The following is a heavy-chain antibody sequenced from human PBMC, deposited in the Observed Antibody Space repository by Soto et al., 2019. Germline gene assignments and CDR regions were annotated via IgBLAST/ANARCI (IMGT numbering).Heavy chain of an antibody. D-gene: IGHD3-22*01. V-gene: IGHV4-59*08. CDR1: GGSISSYY. CDR2: IYYSGST. Sequence: SETLSLTCTVSGGSISSYYCSWIRQPPGKGLEWIGYIYYSGSTNYNPSLKSRVTISVDMSKNQFSLNLSSVTAADTAVYYCARLGGYYQALDYWGQGTLVTVS. CDR3: ARLGGYYQALDY. J-gene: IGHJ4*02.